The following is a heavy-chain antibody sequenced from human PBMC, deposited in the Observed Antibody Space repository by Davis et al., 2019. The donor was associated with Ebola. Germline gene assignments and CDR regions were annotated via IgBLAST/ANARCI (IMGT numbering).Heavy chain of an antibody. CDR1: GDTFRTYT. Sequence: AASVKVSCKASGDTFRTYTVAWVRQAPGQGLEWMGGIIPVFGTTDYAPRFQGRVTLTADKATNTAYMELSGLRFDDTAVYYCARGKWFDPWGQGTLVSVTS. CDR2: IIPVFGTT. J-gene: IGHJ5*02. V-gene: IGHV1-69*06. CDR3: ARGKWFDP.